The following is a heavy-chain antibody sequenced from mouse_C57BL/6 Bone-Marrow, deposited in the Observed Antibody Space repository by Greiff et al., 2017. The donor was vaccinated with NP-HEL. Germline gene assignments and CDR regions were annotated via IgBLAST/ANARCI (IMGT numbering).Heavy chain of an antibody. CDR3: ARFEDYDGDY. CDR1: GFTFSDYG. D-gene: IGHD2-4*01. V-gene: IGHV5-17*01. J-gene: IGHJ2*01. Sequence: EVMLVESGGGLVKPGGSLKLSCAASGFTFSDYGMHWVRQAPEKGLEWVAYISSGSSTIYYADTVKGRFTISRDNAKNTLFLQMTSLRSEDTAMYYCARFEDYDGDYWGQGTTLTVSS. CDR2: ISSGSSTI.